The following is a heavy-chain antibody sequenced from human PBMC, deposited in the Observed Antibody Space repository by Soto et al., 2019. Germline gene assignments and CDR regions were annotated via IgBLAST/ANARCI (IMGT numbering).Heavy chain of an antibody. CDR3: AKSSAFIVGAAFDI. J-gene: IGHJ3*02. D-gene: IGHD1-26*01. CDR1: GFTFSSYG. Sequence: GGSLRLSCAASGFTFSSYGMHWVRQAPGKGLEWVAVISYDGSNKYYADSVKGRFTISRDNSKNTLYLQMNSLRAEDTAVYYCAKSSAFIVGAAFDIWGQGTMVTVSS. CDR2: ISYDGSNK. V-gene: IGHV3-30*18.